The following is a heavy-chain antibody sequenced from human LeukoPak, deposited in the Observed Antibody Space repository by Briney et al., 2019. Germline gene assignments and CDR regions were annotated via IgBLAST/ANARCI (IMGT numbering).Heavy chain of an antibody. Sequence: ASVKVSCKASGYTFTSHYMHWVRQAPGQGLEWMGIINPSGGSTSYAQKFQGRVTMTRDMSTSTVYMELSSLRSEDTAVYYCASLYSEGYFDYWGQGTLVTVSS. D-gene: IGHD1-26*01. J-gene: IGHJ4*02. CDR2: INPSGGST. CDR1: GYTFTSHY. CDR3: ASLYSEGYFDY. V-gene: IGHV1-46*01.